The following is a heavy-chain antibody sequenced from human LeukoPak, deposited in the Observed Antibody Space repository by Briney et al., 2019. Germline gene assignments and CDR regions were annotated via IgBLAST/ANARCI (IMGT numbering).Heavy chain of an antibody. V-gene: IGHV3-48*01. Sequence: GGSLRLSCAASGFIFSSCGMNWVRQAPGKGLEWVSYISTSSSTIYYADSVKGRFTISRDNAENSLYLQMNSLRAEDTAVYYCARSPAIGTVDYWGQGTLVTVSS. J-gene: IGHJ4*02. CDR2: ISTSSSTI. CDR3: ARSPAIGTVDY. CDR1: GFIFSSCG. D-gene: IGHD5-18*01.